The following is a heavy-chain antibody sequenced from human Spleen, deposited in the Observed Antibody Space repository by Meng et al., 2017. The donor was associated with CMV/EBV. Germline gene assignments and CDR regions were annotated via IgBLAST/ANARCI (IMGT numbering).Heavy chain of an antibody. Sequence: GESLKISCAASGFSFNNAWMTWVRQAPGKGLEWVGRIKSRADGGTTDFAAPVKGRFSISRDDSKNTQYLQMNSLKTEDTAVYYCTTGLMLMGGYSYDWRGFDSWGQGTLVTVSS. D-gene: IGHD5-18*01. CDR1: GFSFNNAW. CDR2: IKSRADGGTT. V-gene: IGHV3-15*01. CDR3: TTGLMLMGGYSYDWRGFDS. J-gene: IGHJ4*02.